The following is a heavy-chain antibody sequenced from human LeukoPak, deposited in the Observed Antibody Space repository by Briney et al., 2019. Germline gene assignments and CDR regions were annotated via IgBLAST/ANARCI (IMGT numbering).Heavy chain of an antibody. D-gene: IGHD3-22*01. CDR2: ISWNSGII. V-gene: IGHV3-9*01. CDR3: VKDRYFYDSGSKAN. CDR1: GFPFDDYG. Sequence: GGSLRLSCVASGFPFDDYGMFWVRQTPGKGLEWISDISWNSGIIAYADSVKGRFTIFRDNAKNSLYLQMNSLRVEDTAVYYCVKDRYFYDSGSKANWGQGTLVTVSS. J-gene: IGHJ4*02.